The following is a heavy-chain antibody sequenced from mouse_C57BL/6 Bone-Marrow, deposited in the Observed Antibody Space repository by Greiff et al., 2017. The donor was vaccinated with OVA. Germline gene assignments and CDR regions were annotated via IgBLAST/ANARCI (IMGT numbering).Heavy chain of an antibody. J-gene: IGHJ2*01. CDR3: ARSGLFGDY. V-gene: IGHV1-19*01. CDR1: GYTFTDYY. D-gene: IGHD3-2*02. Sequence: EVKLMESGPVLVKPGASVKMSCKASGYTFTDYYMNWVKQSHGKSLEWIGVINPYNGGTSYNQKFKGKATLTVDKSSSTAYMELNSLTSEDSAVYYCARSGLFGDYWGQGTTLTVSS. CDR2: INPYNGGT.